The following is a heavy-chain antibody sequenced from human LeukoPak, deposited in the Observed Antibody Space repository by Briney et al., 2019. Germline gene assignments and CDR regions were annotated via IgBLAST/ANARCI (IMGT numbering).Heavy chain of an antibody. J-gene: IGHJ4*02. Sequence: GGSLRLSCAASGFTFSSYGMHWVRQAPGKGLEWVAVIWYDGSNKYYADSVKGRFTISRDNSKNTLYLQMNSLRAEDTAVYYCARGEDYYDSSGSGLDYGGQGTLVTVSA. CDR3: ARGEDYYDSSGSGLDY. CDR2: IWYDGSNK. V-gene: IGHV3-33*01. D-gene: IGHD3-22*01. CDR1: GFTFSSYG.